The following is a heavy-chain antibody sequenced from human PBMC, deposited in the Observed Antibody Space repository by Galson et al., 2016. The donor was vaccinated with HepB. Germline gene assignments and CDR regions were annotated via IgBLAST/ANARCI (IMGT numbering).Heavy chain of an antibody. Sequence: SLRLSCAASGFTFGNYSMNWVRQAPGKGLEWVSSISSSNTYIYYADSVKGRFTISRDNAKNSLYLQMSSLRVEDTAVYYCAREPPYCSSTSCQIDYWGQGTLVTVSS. V-gene: IGHV3-21*01. D-gene: IGHD2-2*01. CDR3: AREPPYCSSTSCQIDY. CDR2: ISSSNTYI. CDR1: GFTFGNYS. J-gene: IGHJ4*02.